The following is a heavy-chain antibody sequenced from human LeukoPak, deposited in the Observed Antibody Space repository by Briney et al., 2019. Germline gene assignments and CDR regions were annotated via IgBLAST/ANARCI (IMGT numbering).Heavy chain of an antibody. CDR2: ISSSSYI. Sequence: GGSLRLSCAASGFTFSDYYMSWIRQAPGKGLEWVSSISSSSYIYYADSVKGRFTISRDNAKNSLYLQMNSLRAEDTAVYYCARVGAGIAAYDYWGQGTLVTVSS. D-gene: IGHD6-13*01. CDR3: ARVGAGIAAYDY. V-gene: IGHV3-69-1*01. CDR1: GFTFSDYY. J-gene: IGHJ4*02.